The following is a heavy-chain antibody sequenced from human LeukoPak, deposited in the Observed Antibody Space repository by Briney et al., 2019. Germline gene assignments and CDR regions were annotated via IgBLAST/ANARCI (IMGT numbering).Heavy chain of an antibody. CDR2: IYYSGST. D-gene: IGHD4-23*01. CDR3: ARDPDCDGNVDGMSAFDI. CDR1: GGSISSYY. Sequence: SETLSLTCTVSGGSISSYYWSWIRQPPGKGLEWIGYIYYSGSTNYNPSLKSRVTISVDTSKNQFSLKLSSVTAADTAVYYCARDPDCDGNVDGMSAFDIWGQGTMVTVSS. V-gene: IGHV4-59*01. J-gene: IGHJ3*02.